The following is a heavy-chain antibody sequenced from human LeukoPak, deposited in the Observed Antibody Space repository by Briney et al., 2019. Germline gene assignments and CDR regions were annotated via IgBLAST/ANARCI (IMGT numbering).Heavy chain of an antibody. CDR3: ARDLPSTSNWELDY. CDR1: GYTFIDYF. CDR2: INPNSGGT. V-gene: IGHV1-2*06. J-gene: IGHJ4*02. Sequence: AXVKVSCKASGYTFIDYFIHWVRQAPGQGLEWMGRINPNSGGTDYAQNFQGRVTMTRDTSISTAYMELSRLRSDDTAVYYCARDLPSTSNWELDYWGQGILVTVSS. D-gene: IGHD7-27*01.